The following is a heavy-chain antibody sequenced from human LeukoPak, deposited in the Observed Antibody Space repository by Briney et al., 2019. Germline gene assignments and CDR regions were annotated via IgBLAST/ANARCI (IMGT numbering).Heavy chain of an antibody. CDR1: GGSFSGYY. Sequence: KPSETLSLTCAVYGGSFSGYYWSWIRQPPGKGLEWIGEINHSGSTNYNPSLKSQVTISVDTSKNQFSLKLSSVTAADTAVYYCARVYYYYMDVWGKGTTVTVSS. CDR2: INHSGST. CDR3: ARVYYYYMDV. J-gene: IGHJ6*03. V-gene: IGHV4-34*01.